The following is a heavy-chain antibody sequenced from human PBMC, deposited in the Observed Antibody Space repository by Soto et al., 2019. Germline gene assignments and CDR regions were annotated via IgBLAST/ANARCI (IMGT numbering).Heavy chain of an antibody. V-gene: IGHV5-10-1*01. CDR1: GYSFTSYW. CDR3: ARHLELGNSYDSSGYGSDY. Sequence: PGESLQISCKGSGYSFTSYWISWVRQMPGKGLEWMWRIDPSDSYTNYNPSFQGHVTISADTSIRTAYLKWSSLNASETPMYYRARHLELGNSYDSSGYGSDYWGQRTLGTVST. CDR2: IDPSDSYT. D-gene: IGHD3-22*01. J-gene: IGHJ4*02.